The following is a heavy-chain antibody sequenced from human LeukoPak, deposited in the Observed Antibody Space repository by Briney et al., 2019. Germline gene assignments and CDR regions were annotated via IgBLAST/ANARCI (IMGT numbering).Heavy chain of an antibody. CDR3: AAVVPAAMYPYY. CDR2: ISYDGSNK. D-gene: IGHD2-2*01. CDR1: GFTFSSYA. V-gene: IGHV3-30-3*01. J-gene: IGHJ4*02. Sequence: GGSLGLSCAASGFTFSSYAMHWVRQAPGKGLEWVAVISYDGSNKYYADSVKGRFTISRDNSKNTLYLQMNSLRAEDTAVYYCAAVVPAAMYPYYWGQGTLVTVSS.